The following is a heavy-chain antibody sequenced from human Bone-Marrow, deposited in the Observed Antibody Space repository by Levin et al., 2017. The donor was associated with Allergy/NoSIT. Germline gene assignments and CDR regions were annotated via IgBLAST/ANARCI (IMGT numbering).Heavy chain of an antibody. V-gene: IGHV3-48*03. CDR1: GFTFSSYE. CDR3: ARARTASAFDY. J-gene: IGHJ4*02. Sequence: GESLKISCEGSGFTFSSYEMNWVRQAPGKDLEWVSYFSSDGSTIYYADSVKGRFTISRDNAKNSLYLQMNSLRADDTAVYYCARARTASAFDYWGQGTLVTVSS. D-gene: IGHD5-18*01. CDR2: FSSDGSTI.